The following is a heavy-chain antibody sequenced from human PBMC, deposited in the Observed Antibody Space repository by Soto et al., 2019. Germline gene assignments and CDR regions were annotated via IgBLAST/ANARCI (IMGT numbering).Heavy chain of an antibody. CDR2: ISAYNGNT. Sequence: ASVKVSCKASGYTFTSYGISWVRQAPRQGLEWMGWISAYNGNTNHAQKLQGRVTMTTDTSTSTAYIELRSLRSDDTAVYYCARVITYYYDSSGYKGPLDYWGQGTLVTVSS. D-gene: IGHD3-22*01. CDR1: GYTFTSYG. CDR3: ARVITYYYDSSGYKGPLDY. V-gene: IGHV1-18*01. J-gene: IGHJ4*02.